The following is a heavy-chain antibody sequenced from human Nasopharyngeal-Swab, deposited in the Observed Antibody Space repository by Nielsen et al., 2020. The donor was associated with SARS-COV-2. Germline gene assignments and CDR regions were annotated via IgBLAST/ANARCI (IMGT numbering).Heavy chain of an antibody. D-gene: IGHD5-18*01. CDR1: GFTFENYA. CDR2: ITWNSGNK. CDR3: AKARRTDTYGFECFDY. J-gene: IGHJ4*02. Sequence: SLKISCAASGFTFENYAMHWVRQPPGKGLEWLSGITWNSGNKGCAESVQGRFTISRDNAKNSLYLQMNSLRAEDTALYYCAKARRTDTYGFECFDYWGQGTLVTVSS. V-gene: IGHV3-9*01.